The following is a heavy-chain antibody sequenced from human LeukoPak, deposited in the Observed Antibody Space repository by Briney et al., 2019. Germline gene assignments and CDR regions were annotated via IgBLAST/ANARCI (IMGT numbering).Heavy chain of an antibody. Sequence: GGSLRLSCAASGFTFSSYAMHWVRQAPGKGLEWVAIISYDGSNTYYADSVKGQFTISRDNSKNTLYLQMDSLRAEDTAVYYCAKEGDISSSWYLSNYFDYWGQGTLVTVSS. V-gene: IGHV3-30*04. D-gene: IGHD6-13*01. J-gene: IGHJ4*02. CDR2: ISYDGSNT. CDR1: GFTFSSYA. CDR3: AKEGDISSSWYLSNYFDY.